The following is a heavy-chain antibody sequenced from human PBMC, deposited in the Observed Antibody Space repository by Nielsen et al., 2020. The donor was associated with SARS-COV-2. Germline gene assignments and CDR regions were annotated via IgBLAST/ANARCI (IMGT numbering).Heavy chain of an antibody. CDR1: GFSFGIYS. D-gene: IGHD3-22*01. V-gene: IGHV3-7*04. J-gene: IGHJ6*02. CDR2: IMQDGSEK. CDR3: AGERVGGYHPPQYYYTMDL. Sequence: GESQKISCAASGFSFGIYSMSWVRQAPGKGLEWVANIMQDGSEKYYVDSVKGRFSISRDNAKNSLYLQMNSLRAEDTAVYYCAGERVGGYHPPQYYYTMDLWGQGTTVIVSS.